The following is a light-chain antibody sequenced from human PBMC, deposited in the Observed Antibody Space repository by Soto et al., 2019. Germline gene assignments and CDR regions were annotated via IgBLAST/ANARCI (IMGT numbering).Light chain of an antibody. CDR2: LEGSGSY. J-gene: IGLJ2*01. Sequence: QSVLTQSSSASASLGSSVKLTCTLSSGHSSYIIAWHQQQPGKAPRYLMKLEGSGSYNKGSGVPDRFSGSSSGADRYLTISSLQFEDEADYYCETWDSNFVVFGGGTKVTVL. CDR3: ETWDSNFVV. V-gene: IGLV4-60*02. CDR1: SGHSSYI.